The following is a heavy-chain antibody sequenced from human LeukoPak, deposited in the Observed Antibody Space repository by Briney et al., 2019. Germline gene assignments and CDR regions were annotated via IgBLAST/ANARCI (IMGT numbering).Heavy chain of an antibody. J-gene: IGHJ4*02. CDR1: GGSLSGYY. V-gene: IGHV4-34*01. CDR3: ARRDGYNLPFFDC. CDR2: INHSGST. Sequence: PETLSLTCALYGGSLSGYYWSWIRQPPGKGLEWIGEINHSGSTNYNPSLKSRVTISVDTSKNQFSLKLSSVTAADTAVYYCARRDGYNLPFFDCWGQGTLVTVSS. D-gene: IGHD5-12*01.